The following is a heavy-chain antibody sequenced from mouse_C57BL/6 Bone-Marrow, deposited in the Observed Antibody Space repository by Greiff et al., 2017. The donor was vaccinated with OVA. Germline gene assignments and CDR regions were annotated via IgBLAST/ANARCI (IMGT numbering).Heavy chain of an antibody. CDR1: GYTFTDYE. CDR2: IDPETGGT. Sequence: QVQLKQSGAELVRPGASVTLSCKASGYTFTDYEMHWVKQTPVHGLEWIGAIDPETGGTAYNQKFKGKAILTADKSSSTAYMELRSLTSEDSAVYYCTRKRCSFITTVVAYYFDDWGQGTTLTVSS. V-gene: IGHV1-15*01. J-gene: IGHJ2*01. CDR3: TRKRCSFITTVVAYYFDD. D-gene: IGHD1-1*01.